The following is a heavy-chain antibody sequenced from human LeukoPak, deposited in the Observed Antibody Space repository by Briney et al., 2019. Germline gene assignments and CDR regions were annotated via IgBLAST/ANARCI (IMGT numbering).Heavy chain of an antibody. Sequence: SGPALVKPTQTLTLTCTFSGFPLSTSGMCVSWIRQPPGKALEWLARIDWDDVKYYSTSLKTRLTISKDTSKNQVVLTMTNMDPVDTATYYCARMISSSSSLDYWGQGTLVTVSS. D-gene: IGHD6-6*01. J-gene: IGHJ4*02. V-gene: IGHV2-70*11. CDR2: IDWDDVK. CDR3: ARMISSSSSLDY. CDR1: GFPLSTSGMC.